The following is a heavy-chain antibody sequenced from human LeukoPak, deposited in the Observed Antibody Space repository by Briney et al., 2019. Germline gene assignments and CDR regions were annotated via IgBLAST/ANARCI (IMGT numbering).Heavy chain of an antibody. Sequence: SETLSLTCAVYGGSFSGYYWSWIRQPPGKGLECIGEISHSGSTNYNPSLKSRVTISVDTSKNQFSLKLSSVTAADTDVYYCARVYYDYVWGSYRPRYYFDYWGQGTLVTVSS. CDR1: GGSFSGYY. J-gene: IGHJ4*02. CDR2: ISHSGST. V-gene: IGHV4-34*01. CDR3: ARVYYDYVWGSYRPRYYFDY. D-gene: IGHD3-16*02.